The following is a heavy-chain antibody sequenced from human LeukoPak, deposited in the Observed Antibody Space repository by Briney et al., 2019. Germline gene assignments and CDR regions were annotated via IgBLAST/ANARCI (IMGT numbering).Heavy chain of an antibody. J-gene: IGHJ4*02. D-gene: IGHD3-9*01. CDR3: ARGGPVLRYFDWLTLAGYFDY. Sequence: SETLSLTCAVYGGSFSGYYWSWIRQPPGKGLEWIGEINHSGSTNYNPSLKSRVTISVDTSKNQFSLKLSPVTAADTAVYYCARGGPVLRYFDWLTLAGYFDYWGQGTLVTVSS. CDR2: INHSGST. CDR1: GGSFSGYY. V-gene: IGHV4-34*01.